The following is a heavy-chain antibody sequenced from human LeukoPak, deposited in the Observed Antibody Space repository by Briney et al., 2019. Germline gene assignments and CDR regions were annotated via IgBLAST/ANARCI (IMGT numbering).Heavy chain of an antibody. CDR2: IYFSGST. V-gene: IGHV4-59*01. CDR3: ARSYYDSSGYYSRFDY. CDR1: GGSISSYY. D-gene: IGHD3-22*01. J-gene: IGHJ4*02. Sequence: PSETLSLSCTVSGGSISSYYWSWIRQPPGKGLEWIGNIYFSGSTNYNPSLKSRVTISKDTSKHQFSLRLSSVTAADAAVYYCARSYYDSSGYYSRFDYWGQGTLVTVSS.